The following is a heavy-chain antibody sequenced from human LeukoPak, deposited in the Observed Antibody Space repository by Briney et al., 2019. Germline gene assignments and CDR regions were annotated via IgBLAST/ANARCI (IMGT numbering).Heavy chain of an antibody. Sequence: SETLSLTCAVYGGSFSGYYWSWIRQPPGKGLEWIGEINHSGSTNYNPSLKSRVTISVDTSKNQFSLKLSSVTAADTAVYYCARWYDPWFREYYYYYYGTDVWGQGTTVTVSS. V-gene: IGHV4-34*01. CDR1: GGSFSGYY. CDR3: ARWYDPWFREYYYYYYGTDV. J-gene: IGHJ6*02. D-gene: IGHD3-10*01. CDR2: INHSGST.